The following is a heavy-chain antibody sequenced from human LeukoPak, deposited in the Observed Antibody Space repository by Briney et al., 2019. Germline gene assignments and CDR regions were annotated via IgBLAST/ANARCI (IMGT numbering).Heavy chain of an antibody. CDR2: IYYSGNT. J-gene: IGHJ4*02. Sequence: SETLSLTCTVSGVSISSSNSYWGWIRQPPGKGLEWIGSIYYSGNTYYNAPLKSRVTISIDTSKNQFSLKLTSVTAADTAVYYCARQTGSGLFTLPGGQGTLVTVSS. CDR3: ARQTGSGLFTLP. CDR1: GVSISSSNSY. V-gene: IGHV4-39*01. D-gene: IGHD3/OR15-3a*01.